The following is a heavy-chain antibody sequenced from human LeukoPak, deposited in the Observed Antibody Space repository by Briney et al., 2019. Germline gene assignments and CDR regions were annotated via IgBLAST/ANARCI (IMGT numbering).Heavy chain of an antibody. CDR2: IIPIFGTA. CDR1: GGTFSSYA. Sequence: SVKVSCKASGGTFSSYAISWVRQAPGQGLEWMGGIIPIFGTANYAQKFQGRVTITTDESTSTAYMELSSLGSEDTAVYYCARDPLASIAVERSLDYYYYYMDVWGKGTTVTVSS. D-gene: IGHD6-19*01. J-gene: IGHJ6*03. V-gene: IGHV1-69*05. CDR3: ARDPLASIAVERSLDYYYYYMDV.